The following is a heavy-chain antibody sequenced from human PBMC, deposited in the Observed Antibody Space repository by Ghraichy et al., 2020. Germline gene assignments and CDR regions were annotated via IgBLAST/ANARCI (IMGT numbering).Heavy chain of an antibody. D-gene: IGHD3-16*02. CDR2: IKQDGSEK. J-gene: IGHJ6*03. CDR1: GFTFSSYW. CDR3: ARGGPLYYYYYYYMDV. V-gene: IGHV3-7*03. Sequence: GGSLRLSCAASGFTFSSYWMSWVRQAPGKGLEWVANIKQDGSEKYYVDSVKGRFTISRDNAKNSLYLQMNSLRAEDTAVYYCARGGPLYYYYYYYMDVWGKGPTVTVSS.